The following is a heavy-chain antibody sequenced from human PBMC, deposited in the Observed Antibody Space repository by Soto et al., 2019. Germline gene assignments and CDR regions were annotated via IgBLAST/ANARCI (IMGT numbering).Heavy chain of an antibody. D-gene: IGHD6-13*01. CDR2: IVVGSGTT. CDR1: GFTFSISA. CDR3: AASAVGAFDY. Sequence: ASVKVSCKASGFTFSISAMQWVRQARGQRLEWIGWIVVGSGTTNYAQKFQERVSITRDMSTSTAYMELSSLTSEDTAVYYCAASAVGAFDYWGQGTLVTVSS. J-gene: IGHJ4*02. V-gene: IGHV1-58*02.